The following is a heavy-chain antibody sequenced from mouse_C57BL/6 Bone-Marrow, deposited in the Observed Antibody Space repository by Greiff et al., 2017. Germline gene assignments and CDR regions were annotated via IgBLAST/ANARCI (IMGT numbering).Heavy chain of an antibody. D-gene: IGHD1-1*01. J-gene: IGHJ1*03. Sequence: VKLMESGAELAKPGASVKLSCKASGYTFTSYWMHWVKQRPGQGLEWIGYINPSSGYTKYNQKFKDQATLTADKSSSTAYMQLSSLTYEDSAVYYCAKVVSSHWYFDVWGTGTTVTVSS. V-gene: IGHV1-7*01. CDR2: INPSSGYT. CDR1: GYTFTSYW. CDR3: AKVVSSHWYFDV.